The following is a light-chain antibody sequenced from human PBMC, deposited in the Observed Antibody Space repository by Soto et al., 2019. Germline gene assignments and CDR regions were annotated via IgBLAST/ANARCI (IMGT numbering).Light chain of an antibody. Sequence: DIVLTQSPLSLPVTPGEPASISCRSSQSLLHSNGNIYLDWYLQKPGQSPQLLIYLGSIRASGVPDRFSGSGSGTDFTLKITRVEADDVGVYYCMQAIQAPRTFGQWTKVEIK. CDR1: QSLLHSNGNIY. CDR2: LGS. CDR3: MQAIQAPRT. J-gene: IGKJ1*01. V-gene: IGKV2-28*01.